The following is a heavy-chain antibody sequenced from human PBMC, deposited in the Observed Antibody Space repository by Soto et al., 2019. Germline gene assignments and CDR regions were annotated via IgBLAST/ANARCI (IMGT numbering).Heavy chain of an antibody. CDR2: INPSGGST. CDR1: GYTFTSYY. Sequence: GASVKVSCKASGYTFTSYYMHWLRQAPGQGLERMGIINPSGGSTSYAQKFQGRVTMTRDTSTSTVYMELSSLRSEDTAVYYCARDEIPGYSSILQFDPWGQGTLVTVSS. CDR3: ARDEIPGYSSILQFDP. V-gene: IGHV1-46*01. J-gene: IGHJ5*02. D-gene: IGHD6-13*01.